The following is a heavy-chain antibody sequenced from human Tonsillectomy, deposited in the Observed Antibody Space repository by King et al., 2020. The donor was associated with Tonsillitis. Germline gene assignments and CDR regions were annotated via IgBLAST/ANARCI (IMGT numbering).Heavy chain of an antibody. CDR3: ARADYDFWSGYYYYYYYGMDV. V-gene: IGHV3-48*04. CDR1: GFTFSSYS. CDR2: ISSSSSTI. Sequence: VQLVESGGGLVQPGGSLRLSCAASGFTFSSYSMNWVRQAPGKGLEWVSYISSSSSTIYYADSVKGRFTISRDNAKNSLYLQMNSLRAEDTAVYYCARADYDFWSGYYYYYYYGMDVWGQGTRSPSP. J-gene: IGHJ6*02. D-gene: IGHD3-3*01.